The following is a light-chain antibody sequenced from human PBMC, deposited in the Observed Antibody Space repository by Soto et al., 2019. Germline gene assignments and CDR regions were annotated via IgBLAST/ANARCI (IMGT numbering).Light chain of an antibody. CDR2: GAS. CDR1: QSVSSSY. J-gene: IGKJ1*01. CDR3: QQYGTT. V-gene: IGKV3-20*01. Sequence: DIVLTQSPGTLSLSPGERATLACRASQSVSSSYFAWYQQKPGQAPRLLIYGASSRATSIPDRFSGSGSGTDFTLTISRLEPEDFAVYYCQQYGTTFGQGTKVEIK.